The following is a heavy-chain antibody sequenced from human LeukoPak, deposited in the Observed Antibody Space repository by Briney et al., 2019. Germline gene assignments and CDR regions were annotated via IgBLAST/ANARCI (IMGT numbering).Heavy chain of an antibody. CDR3: AKDRGPYGDCGISDY. J-gene: IGHJ4*02. D-gene: IGHD4-17*01. Sequence: PGGSLRLSCAASGFTFSSYGMHWVRQAPGKGLEWVAVISYDGSKKYYADSVKGRFTISRDNSKNTLYLQMNSLRAADTAVYYCAKDRGPYGDCGISDYWGQGTLVTVSS. CDR1: GFTFSSYG. CDR2: ISYDGSKK. V-gene: IGHV3-30*18.